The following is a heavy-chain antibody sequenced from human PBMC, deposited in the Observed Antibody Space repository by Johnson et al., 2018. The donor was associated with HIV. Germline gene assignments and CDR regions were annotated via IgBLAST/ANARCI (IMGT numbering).Heavy chain of an antibody. CDR1: GFTFSSYW. CDR2: IKQDGSEK. D-gene: IGHD5-18*01. CDR3: ARADTAMVRGAFDI. V-gene: IGHV3-7*03. J-gene: IGHJ3*02. Sequence: VHLVESGGGVAQPGGSLRLSCAASGFTFSSYWMSWVRQAPGKGLECMANIKQDGSEKYYVDSVTGRFTISRDNAKNSLYLQMNSLRAEDTALYYCARADTAMVRGAFDIWGQGTMVTVSS.